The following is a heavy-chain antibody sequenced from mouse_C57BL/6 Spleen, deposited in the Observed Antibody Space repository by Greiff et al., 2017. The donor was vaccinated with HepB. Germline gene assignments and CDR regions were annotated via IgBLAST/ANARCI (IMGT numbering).Heavy chain of an antibody. V-gene: IGHV1-5*01. J-gene: IGHJ2*01. Sequence: VQLQQSGTVLARPGASVKMSCKTSGYTFTSYWMHWVKQRPGQGLEWIGAIYPGNSDTSYNQKFKGKAKLTAVTSASTAYMELSSLTNEDSAVYYCTRVYGSMALFDYWGQGTTLTVSS. CDR3: TRVYGSMALFDY. CDR2: IYPGNSDT. D-gene: IGHD1-1*01. CDR1: GYTFTSYW.